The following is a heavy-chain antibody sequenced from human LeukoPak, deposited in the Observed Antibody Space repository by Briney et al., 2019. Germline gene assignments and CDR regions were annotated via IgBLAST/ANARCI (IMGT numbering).Heavy chain of an antibody. CDR1: GYTFTSYY. CDR3: ARMGGRTYDSSGYND. Sequence: ASVKVSCKASGYTFTSYYMHWVRQAPGQGLEWMGGIIPIFGTANYAQKFQGRVTITADESTSTAYMELSSLRSEDTAVYYCARMGGRTYDSSGYNDWGQGTLVTVSS. CDR2: IIPIFGTA. V-gene: IGHV1-69*13. J-gene: IGHJ4*02. D-gene: IGHD3-22*01.